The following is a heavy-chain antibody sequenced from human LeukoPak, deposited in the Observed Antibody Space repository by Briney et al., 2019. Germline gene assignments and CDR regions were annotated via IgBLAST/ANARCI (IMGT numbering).Heavy chain of an antibody. V-gene: IGHV4-39*07. Sequence: SETLSLTCTVSGGSITSSNFYWGWIRQPPGKGLEWIGSIYYTGSTYYKPSLKGRLTISVDTSKNQFSLKLSSVTAADTVVYYCARNYYDSSGYYIDQFYFDYWGQGTLVTVSS. J-gene: IGHJ4*02. CDR2: IYYTGST. D-gene: IGHD3-22*01. CDR3: ARNYYDSSGYYIDQFYFDY. CDR1: GGSITSSNFY.